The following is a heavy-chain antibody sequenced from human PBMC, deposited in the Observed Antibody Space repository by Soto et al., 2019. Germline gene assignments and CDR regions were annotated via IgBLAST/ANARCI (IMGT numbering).Heavy chain of an antibody. Sequence: QVQLVESGGGVVQPGRSLRLSCAASGFTFSSYVMHWVRQAPGKGLEWVAVISYDGNNKYYADSVKGRFTISRDNSKNTLYLQMNSLRAEDTAVYYCARAGCDGGRCYTLVGLRYGMDVWGQGTTVTLSS. CDR1: GFTFSSYV. D-gene: IGHD2-15*01. CDR3: ARAGCDGGRCYTLVGLRYGMDV. J-gene: IGHJ6*02. V-gene: IGHV3-30-3*01. CDR2: ISYDGNNK.